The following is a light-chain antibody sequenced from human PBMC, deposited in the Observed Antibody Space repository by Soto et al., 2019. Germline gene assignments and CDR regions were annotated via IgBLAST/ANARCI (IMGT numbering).Light chain of an antibody. CDR2: KAS. J-gene: IGKJ2*01. V-gene: IGKV1-5*03. CDR3: QQYNSYPPYT. Sequence: DIQMTQSPSTLSASIGDRVTITCRASQSIRSWVAWYQQKPGKAPKLLIYKASSLESGVPSRFSGSGSGTEFTLTVSSLQPDDFATYYCQQYNSYPPYTFGQGIKLEIK. CDR1: QSIRSW.